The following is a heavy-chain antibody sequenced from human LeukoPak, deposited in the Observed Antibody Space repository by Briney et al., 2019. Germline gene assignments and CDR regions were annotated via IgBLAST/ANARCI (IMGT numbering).Heavy chain of an antibody. V-gene: IGHV4-34*01. CDR1: GGSFSGYY. CDR3: ARLPTYGSGSYYS. D-gene: IGHD3-10*01. CDR2: INHSGST. J-gene: IGHJ4*02. Sequence: PSETLSLTCAVYGGSFSGYYWSWIRQPPGKGLEWIGEINHSGSTNYNPSLKSRVTISVDTSKNQFSLKLSSVTAADTAVYYCARLPTYGSGSYYSWGQGTLVTVSS.